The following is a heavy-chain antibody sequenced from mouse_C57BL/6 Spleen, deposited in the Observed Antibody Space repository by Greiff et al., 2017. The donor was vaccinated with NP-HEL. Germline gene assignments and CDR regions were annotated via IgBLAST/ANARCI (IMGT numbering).Heavy chain of an antibody. D-gene: IGHD2-4*01. V-gene: IGHV1-82*01. CDR2: IYPGDGDT. Sequence: QVQLQQSGPELVKPGASVKISCKASGYAFSSSWMNWVKQRPGKGLEWIGRIYPGDGDTNYNGKFKGKATLTADKSSSTAYMQLSSLTSEDSAVYFCARSYDYVFDYWGQGTTLTVSS. J-gene: IGHJ2*01. CDR3: ARSYDYVFDY. CDR1: GYAFSSSW.